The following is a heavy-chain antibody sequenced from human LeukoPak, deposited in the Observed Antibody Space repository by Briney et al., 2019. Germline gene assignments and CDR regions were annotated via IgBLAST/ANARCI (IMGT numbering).Heavy chain of an antibody. J-gene: IGHJ6*03. V-gene: IGHV4-59*01. CDR3: ARGYYGSGSPYYYYYMDV. CDR2: IYYSGST. D-gene: IGHD3-10*01. Sequence: SETLSLTCTVSGGSISTYWWSWIRQPPGKGLDWLGYIYYSGSTNYNPSLKSRVTISVDTTKNHFSLKLSSVTAADTAVYYCARGYYGSGSPYYYYYMDVWGKGTTVSVSS. CDR1: GGSISTYW.